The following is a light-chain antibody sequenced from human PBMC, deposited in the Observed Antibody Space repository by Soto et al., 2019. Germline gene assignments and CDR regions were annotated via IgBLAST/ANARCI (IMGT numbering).Light chain of an antibody. J-gene: IGKJ1*01. CDR2: DAS. CDR1: QSVSSW. CDR3: QHYYTYSWM. V-gene: IGKV1-5*01. Sequence: EIQMTQSPSTLSASVGDRVTIPCRASQSVSSWLAWYQQKPGKAPKLLIYDASSLQSGVPSRFSGSGSETEFTLTISSLQPDDFATYYCQHYYTYSWMFGQGTKVDI.